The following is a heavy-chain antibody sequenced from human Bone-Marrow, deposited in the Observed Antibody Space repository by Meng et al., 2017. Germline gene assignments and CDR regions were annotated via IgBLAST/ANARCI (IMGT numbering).Heavy chain of an antibody. J-gene: IGHJ4*02. CDR3: ARVYDSSGRYPLDY. V-gene: IGHV1-18*01. Sequence: ASVKVSCKASGYTFTSYGISWVRQAPGQGLEWMGWISAYNGNTNYAQKLQGRVTMTTDTSTSTAYMELRSLRSDDTAVYYCARVYDSSGRYPLDYWGQGTLVTGSS. CDR2: ISAYNGNT. CDR1: GYTFTSYG. D-gene: IGHD3-22*01.